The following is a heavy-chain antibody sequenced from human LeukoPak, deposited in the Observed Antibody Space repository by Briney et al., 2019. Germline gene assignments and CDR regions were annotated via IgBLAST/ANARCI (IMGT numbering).Heavy chain of an antibody. Sequence: GGSLRLSCAASGFTVSSNYMSWVRQAPGKGLEWVSAISGSGGSTYYADSVKGRFTISRDNSKNTLYVQMNSLRAEDTAVYYCAKGGGYSTYYFDYWGQGTLVIVSS. CDR2: ISGSGGST. D-gene: IGHD3-22*01. CDR3: AKGGGYSTYYFDY. CDR1: GFTVSSNY. J-gene: IGHJ4*02. V-gene: IGHV3-23*01.